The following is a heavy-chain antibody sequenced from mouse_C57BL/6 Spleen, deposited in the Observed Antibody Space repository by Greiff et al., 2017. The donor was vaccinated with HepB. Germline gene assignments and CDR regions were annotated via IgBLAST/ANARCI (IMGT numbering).Heavy chain of an antibody. V-gene: IGHV5-9-1*02. CDR2: ISSGGDYI. CDR3: TRDPVYDYDGGGYAMDY. D-gene: IGHD2-4*01. J-gene: IGHJ4*01. CDR1: GFTFSSYA. Sequence: EVKLVESGEGLVKPGGSLKLSCAASGFTFSSYAMSWVRQTPEKRLEWVAYISSGGDYIYYADTVKGRFTISRDNARNTLYLQMSSLKSEDTAMYYWTRDPVYDYDGGGYAMDYWGQGTSVTVSS.